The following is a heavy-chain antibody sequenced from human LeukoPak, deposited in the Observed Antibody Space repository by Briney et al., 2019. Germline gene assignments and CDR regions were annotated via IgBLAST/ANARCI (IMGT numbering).Heavy chain of an antibody. D-gene: IGHD3-22*01. CDR1: GFTFGSYA. V-gene: IGHV3-30-3*01. J-gene: IGHJ6*02. Sequence: PGGSLRLSCAASGFTFGSYAMHWVRQAPGKGLEWVAVISYDGSNKYYADSVKGRFTISRDNSKNTLYLQMNSLRAEDTAVYYCARDRYYYDSSGYYHYYYYYGMDVWGQGPRSPSP. CDR3: ARDRYYYDSSGYYHYYYYYGMDV. CDR2: ISYDGSNK.